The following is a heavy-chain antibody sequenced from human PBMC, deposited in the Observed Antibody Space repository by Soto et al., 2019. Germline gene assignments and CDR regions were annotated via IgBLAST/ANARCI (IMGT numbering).Heavy chain of an antibody. V-gene: IGHV3-23*01. CDR1: GFTFSNYA. CDR2: IGGGGRP. Sequence: PVGFLSLSCGASGFTFSNYAMVWVRQAPGKGLECVSAIGGGGRPYYADSVKGRFTISRDNSMQTMYLQMNSLRADDTAVYYCAKIAEAVAGTVYGSWGQGALVTVSS. D-gene: IGHD6-19*01. CDR3: AKIAEAVAGTVYGS. J-gene: IGHJ5*02.